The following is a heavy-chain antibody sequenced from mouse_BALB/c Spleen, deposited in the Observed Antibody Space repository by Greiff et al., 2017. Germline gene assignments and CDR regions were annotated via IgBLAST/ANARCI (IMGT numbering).Heavy chain of an antibody. V-gene: IGHV1S29*02. CDR3: ARGGGTGWAMDY. J-gene: IGHJ4*01. CDR1: GYTFTDYN. Sequence: QLQQSGPELVKPGASVKISCKASGYTFTDYNMHWVKQSHGKSLEWIGYIYPYNGGTGYNQKFKSKATLTVDNSSSTAYMALRSLTSEDSAVYYCARGGGTGWAMDYWGQGTSVTVSS. D-gene: IGHD3-3*01. CDR2: IYPYNGGT.